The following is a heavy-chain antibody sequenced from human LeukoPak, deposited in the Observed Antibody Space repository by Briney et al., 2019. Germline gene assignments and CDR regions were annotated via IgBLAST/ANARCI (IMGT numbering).Heavy chain of an antibody. CDR3: ARDRYDYVWGSRWNWFDP. D-gene: IGHD3-16*01. J-gene: IGHJ5*02. CDR1: GGSISSGDYY. V-gene: IGHV4-30-4*01. CDR2: IYYSGST. Sequence: RSSETLSLTCTVSGGSISSGDYYWSWIRQPPGKGLEWIGYIYYSGSTYYNPSLKSRVTISVDTSKNQFSLKLSSVTAADTAVYYCARDRYDYVWGSRWNWFDPWGQGTLVTVSS.